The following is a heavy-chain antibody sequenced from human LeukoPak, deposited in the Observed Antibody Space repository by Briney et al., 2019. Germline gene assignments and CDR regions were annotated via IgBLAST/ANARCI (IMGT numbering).Heavy chain of an antibody. J-gene: IGHJ4*02. CDR1: GFTFSTYG. CDR3: AGIRFLEWSYFDY. CDR2: ISDSGGST. D-gene: IGHD3-3*01. Sequence: PGGSLRLSCAASGFTFSTYGMSWVRRAPGKGLEWVSSISDSGGSTYYADSVKGRFTISRDNSKNTLYLQMNSLRAEDTAVYYCAGIRFLEWSYFDYWGQGTLVTVSS. V-gene: IGHV3-23*01.